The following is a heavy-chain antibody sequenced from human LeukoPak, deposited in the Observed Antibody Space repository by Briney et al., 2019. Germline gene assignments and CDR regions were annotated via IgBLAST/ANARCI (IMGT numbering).Heavy chain of an antibody. CDR3: VKGQGFILDC. CDR1: GFTVSSDF. CDR2: INPDDTT. J-gene: IGHJ4*02. V-gene: IGHV3-53*01. D-gene: IGHD3-16*02. Sequence: GGSLRLSCAGSGFTVSSDFMHWVRQAPGKGLDWVSVINPDDTTYYTDSVQGRFAISRDKSKNTLYLQMNNLKAEDTAIYYCVKGQGFILDCWGQGTLVTVSS.